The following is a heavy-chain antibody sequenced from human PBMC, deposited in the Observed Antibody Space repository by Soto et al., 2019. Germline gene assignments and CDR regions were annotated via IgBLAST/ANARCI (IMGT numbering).Heavy chain of an antibody. CDR2: IYYSGST. V-gene: IGHV4-31*03. CDR1: GGSISSGGYY. Sequence: SETLPLTCTVSGGSISSGGYYWSWIRQHPGKGLEWIGYIYYSGSTYYNPSLKSRVTISVDTSKNQFSLKLSSVTAADTAVYYCARESAGASLYGMDVWGQGTTVTVSS. D-gene: IGHD1-26*01. J-gene: IGHJ6*02. CDR3: ARESAGASLYGMDV.